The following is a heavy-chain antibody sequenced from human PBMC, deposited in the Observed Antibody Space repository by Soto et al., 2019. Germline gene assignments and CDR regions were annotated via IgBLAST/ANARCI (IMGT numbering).Heavy chain of an antibody. Sequence: SETLSLTCTVSGGSISSGGYYWSWIRQHPGKGLEWIGYIYYSGSTYYNPSLKSRVTISVDTSKNQFSLKLSSVTAADTAVYYCARELRKPNYYGMDVWGQGTTVTVSS. V-gene: IGHV4-31*03. CDR2: IYYSGST. CDR1: GGSISSGGYY. D-gene: IGHD4-17*01. CDR3: ARELRKPNYYGMDV. J-gene: IGHJ6*02.